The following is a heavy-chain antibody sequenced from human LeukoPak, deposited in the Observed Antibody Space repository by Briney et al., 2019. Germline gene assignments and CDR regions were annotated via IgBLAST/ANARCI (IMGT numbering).Heavy chain of an antibody. CDR1: GGSFSGYY. CDR3: ARAKSFDY. CDR2: INHGGST. Sequence: SETLSLTCAVYGGSFSGYYWSWIRQPPGKGLEWIGEINHGGSTNYNPSLKSRVTISVDTSKNQFSLKLSSVTAADTAVYYCARAKSFDYWGQGTLVTVSS. J-gene: IGHJ4*02. V-gene: IGHV4-34*01.